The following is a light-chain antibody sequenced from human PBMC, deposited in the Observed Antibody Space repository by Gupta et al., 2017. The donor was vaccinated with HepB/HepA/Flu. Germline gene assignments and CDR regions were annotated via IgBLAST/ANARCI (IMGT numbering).Light chain of an antibody. CDR3: LQANRFPCT. Sequence: DIQMTQSPSSVSASVGDRVTITCRASQRVDRWLAWYQQKPGQAPKFLIYAASTLQSGVPSRFSGSGSGTDFTLTISSLQPEDFATYFCLQANRFPCTFGPRTKLDIQ. CDR1: QRVDRW. CDR2: AAS. J-gene: IGKJ2*02. V-gene: IGKV1D-12*01.